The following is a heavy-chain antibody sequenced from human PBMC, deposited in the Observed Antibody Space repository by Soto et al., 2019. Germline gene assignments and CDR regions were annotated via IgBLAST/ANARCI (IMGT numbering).Heavy chain of an antibody. CDR3: AKSRVFIGAIVTLLDS. D-gene: IGHD3-16*02. J-gene: IGHJ4*02. CDR2: ISNNGDTV. CDR1: GFTFSSYA. Sequence: GGSLRLSCATSGFTFSSYAMVWVRQAAEKGLEWVASISNNGDTVYYADSVKGRFTISRGNSENTLYLQMSGLRADDTALFFCAKSRVFIGAIVTLLDSWGQGTQVTVSS. V-gene: IGHV3-23*01.